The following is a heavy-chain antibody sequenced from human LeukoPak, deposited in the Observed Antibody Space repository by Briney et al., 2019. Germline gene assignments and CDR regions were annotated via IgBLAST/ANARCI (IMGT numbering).Heavy chain of an antibody. CDR1: GFTFSLYW. V-gene: IGHV3-7*01. CDR3: ARGDYHGGGGLDY. J-gene: IGHJ4*02. CDR2: IKQEGGEK. D-gene: IGHD3-10*01. Sequence: GGSLRLSCAASGFTFSLYWMNWVRQAPGKGLEWVANIKQEGGEKNYVDSVKGRFTISRDNAKNSLYLQMNSLRAEDTAVYYCARGDYHGGGGLDYWGQGTLVTVSS.